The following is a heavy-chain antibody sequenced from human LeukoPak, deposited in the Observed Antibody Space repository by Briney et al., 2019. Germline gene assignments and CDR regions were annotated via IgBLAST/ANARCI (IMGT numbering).Heavy chain of an antibody. V-gene: IGHV4-61*02. CDR2: IYTSGST. Sequence: SQTLSLTCTVSGGSISSGSYYWSWIRQPAGKGLEWIGRIYTSGSTNYNPSLKSRVTISVDTSKNQFSLKLSSVTAADTAVYYCARDLFPGVLRYFDWHIPPYYMDVWGKGTTVTVSS. J-gene: IGHJ6*03. CDR3: ARDLFPGVLRYFDWHIPPYYMDV. CDR1: GGSISSGSYY. D-gene: IGHD3-9*01.